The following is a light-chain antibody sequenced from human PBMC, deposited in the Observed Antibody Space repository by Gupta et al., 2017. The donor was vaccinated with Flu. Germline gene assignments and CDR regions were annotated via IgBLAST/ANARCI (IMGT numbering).Light chain of an antibody. CDR2: AAS. Sequence: FTAGSVGDRVTITCRGSQGISTYLAWYQQKPGKAPELLIYAASTLQSGVPSRFSGSGSGTDFTLTLRSLQPEDSATYYCQQLSNYPLAVTFGGGTKVEVK. J-gene: IGKJ4*01. CDR3: QQLSNYPLAVT. CDR1: QGISTY. V-gene: IGKV1-9*01.